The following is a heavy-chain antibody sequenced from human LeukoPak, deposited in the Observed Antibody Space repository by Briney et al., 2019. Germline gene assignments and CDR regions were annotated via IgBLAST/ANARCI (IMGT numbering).Heavy chain of an antibody. J-gene: IGHJ3*02. CDR1: GYTFTGYY. CDR2: INPNSGGT. V-gene: IGHV1-2*02. CDR3: ARTTVTTFAFDI. Sequence: ASVKVSCKASGYTFTGYYMHWVRQAPGQGLEWMGWINPNSGGTNYAQKFQGRVTMTRDTSISTAYMELSRLRSDDTAVYYCARTTVTTFAFDIWGQGTMVTVSS. D-gene: IGHD4-17*01.